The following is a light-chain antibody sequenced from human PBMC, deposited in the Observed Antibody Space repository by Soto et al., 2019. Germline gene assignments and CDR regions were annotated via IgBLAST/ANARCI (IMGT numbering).Light chain of an antibody. J-gene: IGLJ2*01. CDR2: EVS. Sequence: QSALTQPPSAYGSPGQSVTISCTGTSSDVGGYNYVSWYQQHPGKAPKLMIYEVSKRPSGVPDRFSGSKSGNTASLTVSGLLAEDEADYYCSSYAGSNNVVFGGGTKLTVL. V-gene: IGLV2-8*01. CDR1: SSDVGGYNY. CDR3: SSYAGSNNVV.